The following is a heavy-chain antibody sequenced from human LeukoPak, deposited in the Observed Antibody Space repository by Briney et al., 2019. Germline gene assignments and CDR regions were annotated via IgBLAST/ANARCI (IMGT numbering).Heavy chain of an antibody. J-gene: IGHJ6*03. CDR1: GYTFTGYY. D-gene: IGHD6-6*01. Sequence: ASVKVSCKASGYTFTGYYMHWVRQAPGQGVEWMGWINPNSGGTNYAQKFQGRVTMTRDTSISTAYMELSRLRSDDTAVYYCARGGSSSRGAYYYMDVWGKGTTVTVSS. CDR2: INPNSGGT. CDR3: ARGGSSSRGAYYYMDV. V-gene: IGHV1-2*02.